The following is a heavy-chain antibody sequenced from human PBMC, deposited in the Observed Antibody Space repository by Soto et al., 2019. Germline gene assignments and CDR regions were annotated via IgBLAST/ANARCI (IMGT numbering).Heavy chain of an antibody. V-gene: IGHV3-30*09. CDR3: AREERGYRVGY. CDR2: ITYDGSDK. D-gene: IGHD6-13*01. Sequence: QVQLVESGGAVVQPGRSLRLSCAASGFRFSPWAMHWVRQTPGKGLEWVALITYDGSDKYYADSVKGRFAISRDYSKNTLDLQMNSIRREDTAVYDCAREERGYRVGYWGQGPRVTVSS. CDR1: GFRFSPWA. J-gene: IGHJ4*02.